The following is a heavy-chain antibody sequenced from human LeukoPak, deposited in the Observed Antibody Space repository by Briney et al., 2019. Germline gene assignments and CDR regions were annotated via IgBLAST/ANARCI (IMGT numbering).Heavy chain of an antibody. V-gene: IGHV3-48*04. CDR3: ARGWGIAAAGRVFQH. Sequence: GGSLRLSCAASGFTFSSYSMNWVRQAPGKGLEWVPFISSSSSTIYYTDSVKGRFTISSDNAKNSQYLQMNRLRAEDTAVYYCARGWGIAAAGRVFQHWGQGTLVTVSS. CDR1: GFTFSSYS. J-gene: IGHJ1*01. CDR2: ISSSSSTI. D-gene: IGHD6-13*01.